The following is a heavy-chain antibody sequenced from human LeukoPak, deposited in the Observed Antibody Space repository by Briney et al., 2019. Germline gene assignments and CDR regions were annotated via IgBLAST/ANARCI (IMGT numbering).Heavy chain of an antibody. Sequence: GGSLRLSCAASGFTFSSYSMNWVRQAPGKGLEWVSSISSSSSHIYYADSVKGRFTISRDNAKNSLYLQMNSLRAEDTAVYYCAREGCSSTSCYEGYFDYWGQGTLVTVSS. CDR3: AREGCSSTSCYEGYFDY. V-gene: IGHV3-21*01. CDR2: ISSSSSHI. J-gene: IGHJ4*02. D-gene: IGHD2-2*01. CDR1: GFTFSSYS.